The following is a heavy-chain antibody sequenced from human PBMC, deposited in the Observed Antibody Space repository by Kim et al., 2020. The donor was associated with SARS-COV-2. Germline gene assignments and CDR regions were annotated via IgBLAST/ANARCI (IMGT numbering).Heavy chain of an antibody. V-gene: IGHV3-23*03. Sequence: GGSLRLSCAASGFTFNTYAMGWVRQAPGKGLEWVSIIFSGGTSTYYADSVKGRFTISRDNSKNMLYLQMNSLRAEDTAVYYCAKAGCSGSYSLDYWGQGT. CDR1: GFTFNTYA. CDR2: IFSGGTST. CDR3: AKAGCSGSYSLDY. D-gene: IGHD3-10*02. J-gene: IGHJ4*02.